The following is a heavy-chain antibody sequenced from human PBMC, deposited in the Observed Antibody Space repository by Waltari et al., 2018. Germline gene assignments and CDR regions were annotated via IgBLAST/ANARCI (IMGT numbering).Heavy chain of an antibody. CDR2: INHSGST. CDR1: GGSLTDYY. Sequence: QVQLQQWGAGLLKPSETLSLTCAVYGGSLTDYYWSWIRKSPGKGLEWIGEINHSGSTKYNPSLKSRVTISIDTSKNQFSLKLSSVTAADTAVYYCATGTFLLYAFDIWGQGTMVTVSS. D-gene: IGHD1-26*01. J-gene: IGHJ3*02. CDR3: ATGTFLLYAFDI. V-gene: IGHV4-34*01.